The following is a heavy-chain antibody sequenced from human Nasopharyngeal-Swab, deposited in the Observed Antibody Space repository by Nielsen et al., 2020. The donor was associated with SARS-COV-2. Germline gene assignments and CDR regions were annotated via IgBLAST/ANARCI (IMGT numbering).Heavy chain of an antibody. CDR2: IYYSGST. J-gene: IGHJ5*02. CDR1: GGSISSSSYY. CDR3: ARDEYCSGGSCYSPNWFDP. V-gene: IGHV4-39*02. D-gene: IGHD2-15*01. Sequence: SETLSLTCTVSGGSISSSSYYWGWIRQPPGKALEWIGSIYYSGSTYYNPSLKSRVTISVDTSKNQFSLKLSSVTAADTAVYYCARDEYCSGGSCYSPNWFDPWGQGTLVTVSS.